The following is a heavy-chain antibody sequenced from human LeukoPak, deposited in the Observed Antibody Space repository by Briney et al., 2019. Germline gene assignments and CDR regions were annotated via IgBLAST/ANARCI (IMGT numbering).Heavy chain of an antibody. J-gene: IGHJ4*02. CDR1: GGSISSSNYY. D-gene: IGHD1-26*01. CDR2: IHYSGST. CDR3: AISRVGAQGGVDY. Sequence: SETLSLTCTVSGGSISSSNYYWGWIRQPPGKGLEWIGNIHYSGSTYHSPSLKSRVTISVDTSKNQFSLKLSSVTAADTAVYYCAISRVGAQGGVDYWGQGALVTVSS. V-gene: IGHV4-39*07.